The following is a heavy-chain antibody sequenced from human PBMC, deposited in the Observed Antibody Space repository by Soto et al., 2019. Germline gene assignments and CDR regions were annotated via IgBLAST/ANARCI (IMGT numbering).Heavy chain of an antibody. CDR2: IYYSGST. CDR3: ARGGGHGDYRGGCWFDP. Sequence: SKTLSLTCTVSGGSISSGGYYWSWIRQHPGKGLEWIGYIYYSGSTYYNPSLKSRVTISVDTSKNQFSLKLSSVTAADTAVYYCARGGGHGDYRGGCWFDPWGQGTLVTVSS. V-gene: IGHV4-31*03. D-gene: IGHD4-17*01. J-gene: IGHJ5*02. CDR1: GGSISSGGYY.